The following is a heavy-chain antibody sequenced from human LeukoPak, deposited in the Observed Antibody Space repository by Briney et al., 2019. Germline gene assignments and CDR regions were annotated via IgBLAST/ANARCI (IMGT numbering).Heavy chain of an antibody. V-gene: IGHV3-30*14. CDR3: ARGDFDY. J-gene: IGHJ4*02. Sequence: GSLRLSCAASGFSFSSYAMHWVRQAPGKGLEWVAAIPNDGSKTYYADSVKGRFTISRDSSKNTVFLQMNSLRAEDTAVYYCARGDFDYWGQGTLVTVSS. CDR1: GFSFSSYA. CDR2: IPNDGSKT.